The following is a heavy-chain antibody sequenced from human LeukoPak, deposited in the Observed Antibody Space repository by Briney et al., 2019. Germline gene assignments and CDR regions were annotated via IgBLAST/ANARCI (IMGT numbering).Heavy chain of an antibody. CDR2: IGGSGDGT. CDR3: AKDRGPYVGIDNNWFDP. Sequence: GGSLRLSCAASGFRFSSQEMAWVRQAPGKGLEWVSGIGGSGDGTHYTHSVKGRFTISRDNSKNTLYLQMNSLRAEDTAVYYCAKDRGPYVGIDNNWFDPWGQGTLVIVSS. V-gene: IGHV3-23*01. J-gene: IGHJ5*02. CDR1: GFRFSSQE. D-gene: IGHD3-10*02.